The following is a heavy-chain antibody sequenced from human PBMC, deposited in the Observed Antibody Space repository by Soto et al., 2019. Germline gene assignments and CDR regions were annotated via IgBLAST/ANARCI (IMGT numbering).Heavy chain of an antibody. CDR1: GFSLSNARMG. CDR3: ARISRNVTTVRHYGMDV. D-gene: IGHD4-17*01. CDR2: IFSNDEK. J-gene: IGHJ6*02. Sequence: SGPTLVNPTETLTLTCTVSGFSLSNARMGVSWIRQPPGKALEWLAHIFSNDEKSYSTSLKSRLTISKDTSKSQVVLTMTNMDPVDTATYYCARISRNVTTVRHYGMDVWGRGTTVTVSS. V-gene: IGHV2-26*01.